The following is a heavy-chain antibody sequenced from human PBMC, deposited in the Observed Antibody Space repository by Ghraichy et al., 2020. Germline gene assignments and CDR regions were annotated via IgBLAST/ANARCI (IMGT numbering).Heavy chain of an antibody. J-gene: IGHJ3*02. CDR1: GFTFSSYA. CDR3: ARAYYDFWSGSVDAFDI. D-gene: IGHD3-3*01. V-gene: IGHV3-23*01. Sequence: ESLNISCAASGFTFSSYAMSWVRQAPGKGLEWVSAISGSGGSTYYADSVKGRFTISRDNSKNTLYLQMNSLRAEDTAVYYCARAYYDFWSGSVDAFDIWGQGTMVTVSS. CDR2: ISGSGGST.